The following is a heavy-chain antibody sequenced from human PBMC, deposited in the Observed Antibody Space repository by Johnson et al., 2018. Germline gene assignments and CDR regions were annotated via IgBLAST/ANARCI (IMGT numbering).Heavy chain of an antibody. CDR3: AKDREYDSSTYYSEYFQH. CDR1: GFTFSSYA. CDR2: ISGSGDVI. J-gene: IGHJ1*01. V-gene: IGHV3-23*04. D-gene: IGHD3-22*01. Sequence: EVQLVESGGGLVQPGGSLRLSCAASGFTFSSYAMSWVRQAPGKGLEWVSAISGSGDVIYYAASVKGRFTISRDNSKNTLYLQMKSLRAEDTAVYYCAKDREYDSSTYYSEYFQHWGQGTLVTVSS.